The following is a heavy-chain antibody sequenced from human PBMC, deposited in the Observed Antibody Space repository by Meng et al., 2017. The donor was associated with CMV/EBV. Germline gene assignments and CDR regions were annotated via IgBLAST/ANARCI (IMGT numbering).Heavy chain of an antibody. J-gene: IGHJ4*02. CDR3: ASDKQDTTATFDY. Sequence: GSLRLSCTVSGYSISSGYYWGWIRQPPGKGLEWIGSIYHSGSTYYNPSLKSRVTISVDTSKNQFSLKLSSVTAADTAVYYYASDKQDTTATFDYWGQGTLVTVSS. CDR2: IYHSGST. D-gene: IGHD2-21*02. CDR1: GYSISSGYY. V-gene: IGHV4-38-2*02.